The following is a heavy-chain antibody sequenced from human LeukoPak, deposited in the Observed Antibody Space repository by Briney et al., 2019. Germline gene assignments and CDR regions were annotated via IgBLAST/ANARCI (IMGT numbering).Heavy chain of an antibody. V-gene: IGHV1-2*02. Sequence: GASVKVSCKASGYPFTGYYMHWVRQAPGQGLEWMGWINPNSGGTNYAQKFQGRVTMTRDTSISTAYMELSRLRSDDTAVYYCARVQVNYDFWSSYDYWGQGTLVTVSS. CDR3: ARVQVNYDFWSSYDY. J-gene: IGHJ4*02. CDR1: GYPFTGYY. D-gene: IGHD3-3*01. CDR2: INPNSGGT.